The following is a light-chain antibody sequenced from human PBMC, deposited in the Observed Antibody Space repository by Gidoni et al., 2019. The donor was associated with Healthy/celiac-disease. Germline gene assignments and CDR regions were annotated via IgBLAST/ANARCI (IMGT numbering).Light chain of an antibody. V-gene: IGKV1-13*02. J-gene: IGKJ5*01. CDR2: DAS. CDR1: QGISSA. Sequence: ATQLTQSPSSLSASVGDRVTITRRASQGISSALAWYQQKPGKAPKLLIYDASSLESGVPSRFSGSGSGTDFTLTISSLQPEDFATYYCQQFNSYPPTTFGQGTRLEIK. CDR3: QQFNSYPPTT.